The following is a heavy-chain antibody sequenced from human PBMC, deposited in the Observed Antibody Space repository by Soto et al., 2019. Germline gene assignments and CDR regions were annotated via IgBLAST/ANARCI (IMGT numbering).Heavy chain of an antibody. D-gene: IGHD1-20*01. Sequence: QVQLVQSGAEVKKPGASVKVSCKASGYTFTSYGISWVRQAPGQGLEWMGWISAYNGNTNYAQKLQGRVTMTTDTTTSTAYMELRSLRSDDTAVYYCARDLTLTAQPEKGYFQHWGQGTLVTVSS. CDR3: ARDLTLTAQPEKGYFQH. CDR1: GYTFTSYG. V-gene: IGHV1-18*01. CDR2: ISAYNGNT. J-gene: IGHJ1*01.